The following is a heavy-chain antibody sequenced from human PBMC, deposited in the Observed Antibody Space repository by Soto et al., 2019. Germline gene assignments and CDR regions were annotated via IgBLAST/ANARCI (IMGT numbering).Heavy chain of an antibody. J-gene: IGHJ4*01. CDR1: IGSISTHY. D-gene: IGHD6-13*01. CDR3: AGSYGNAWYTY. Sequence: PSETLSLTCTVSIGSISTHYWSWIRQPPGKGLEWIGYTHYSGTPHYNPSLKGRVTTSVDTSKNQFSLRLNSVTAADTAIYYCAGSYGNAWYTYWGQGILVTVSS. CDR2: THYSGTP. V-gene: IGHV4-59*11.